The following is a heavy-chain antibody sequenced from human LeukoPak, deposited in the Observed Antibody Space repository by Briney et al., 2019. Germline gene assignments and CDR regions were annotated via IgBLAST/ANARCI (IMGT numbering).Heavy chain of an antibody. Sequence: TGGSLRLSCAASGFTFSSYWMNWARQAPGKGLEWVASINHNGNVNYYVDSEKGRFTISRDNAKNSLYLQMSNLRAEDTAVYFCARGGGLDVWGQGATVTVSS. V-gene: IGHV3-7*03. CDR2: INHNGNVN. D-gene: IGHD3-16*01. CDR3: ARGGGLDV. CDR1: GFTFSSYW. J-gene: IGHJ6*02.